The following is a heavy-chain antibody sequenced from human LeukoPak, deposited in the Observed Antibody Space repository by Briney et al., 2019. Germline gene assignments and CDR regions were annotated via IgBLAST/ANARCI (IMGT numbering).Heavy chain of an antibody. Sequence: SETLSLTXTVSGGSISSGDYYWSWIRQPPGNGLEWIGYIYYSGSTYYNPSLKSRVTISVDTSKNQFSLKLSSVTAADTAVYYCARVPTYYYDSSGYYLDYWGQGTLVTVSS. D-gene: IGHD3-22*01. V-gene: IGHV4-30-4*08. CDR1: GGSISSGDYY. CDR3: ARVPTYYYDSSGYYLDY. CDR2: IYYSGST. J-gene: IGHJ4*02.